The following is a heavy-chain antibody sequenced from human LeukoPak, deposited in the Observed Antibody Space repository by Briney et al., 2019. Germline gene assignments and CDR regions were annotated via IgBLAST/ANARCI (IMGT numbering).Heavy chain of an antibody. V-gene: IGHV5-51*01. CDR3: ARQERYFDWLFPFDY. CDR1: GYSFTSYW. Sequence: GESLKISCKGSGYSFTSYWIGWVRQMPGKGLEWMGIIYPGDSDTRYSPSFQGQVTISADKSISTAYLQWSSLKASDTAMYYCARQERYFDWLFPFDYWGQGTLVTVSS. J-gene: IGHJ4*02. CDR2: IYPGDSDT. D-gene: IGHD3-9*01.